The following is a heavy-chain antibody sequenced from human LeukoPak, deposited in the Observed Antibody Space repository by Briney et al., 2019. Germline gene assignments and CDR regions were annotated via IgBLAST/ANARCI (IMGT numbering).Heavy chain of an antibody. CDR3: TTDFPGDYFLLF. CDR2: IYSGGST. Sequence: GGSLRLSCAASGFSFNNYAMVWVRQTPGKGLEWVSVIYSGGSTYYADSVKGRFTISRDNSKNTLYLQMNSLKTEDTAVYYCTTDFPGDYFLLFWGQGTLVTVPS. D-gene: IGHD2/OR15-2a*01. V-gene: IGHV3-53*01. CDR1: GFSFNNYA. J-gene: IGHJ4*02.